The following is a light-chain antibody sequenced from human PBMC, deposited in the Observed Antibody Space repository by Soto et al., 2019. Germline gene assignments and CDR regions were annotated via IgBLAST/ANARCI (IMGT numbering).Light chain of an antibody. CDR2: NAF. J-gene: IGKJ2*01. CDR1: QSVRDSR. Sequence: EIVLTQSPGTLSLSPGERATLSCRASQSVRDSRLAWYQQKPGQGPRLLIYNAFSRVTGIPDRFSGSGSGTDFTLTISRLEPEDVAVYYCQQYGVSPMYTFGQGTKLEVK. CDR3: QQYGVSPMYT. V-gene: IGKV3-20*01.